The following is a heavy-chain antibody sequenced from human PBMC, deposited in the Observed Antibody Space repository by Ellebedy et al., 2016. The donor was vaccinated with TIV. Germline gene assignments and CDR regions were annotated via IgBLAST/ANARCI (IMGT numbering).Heavy chain of an antibody. V-gene: IGHV3-72*01. D-gene: IGHD4-11*01. Sequence: PGGSLRLSCAASGFTFSDHYMDWVRQAPGKGLEWVGFIRSKTYGGTTEYAASVKGRFTISRDDSKNSLYLQMNSLKTEDTAVYFCARGLTNGYGMDVWGQGTAVTVSS. CDR1: GFTFSDHY. J-gene: IGHJ6*02. CDR2: IRSKTYGGTT. CDR3: ARGLTNGYGMDV.